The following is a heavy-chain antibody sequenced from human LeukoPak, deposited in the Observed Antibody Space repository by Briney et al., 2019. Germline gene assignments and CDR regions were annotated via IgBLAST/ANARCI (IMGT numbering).Heavy chain of an antibody. V-gene: IGHV4-59*01. Sequence: SETLSLTCTVSGGSISSYYWSWIRQPPGKGLEWIGYIYYSGSTNYNPSLKSRVTISVDTSKNQFSLKLSSVAAADTAVYYCARGRQGKSSRLDLQHWGQGTLVTVSS. CDR2: IYYSGST. CDR3: ARGRQGKSSRLDLQH. J-gene: IGHJ1*01. CDR1: GGSISSYY. D-gene: IGHD6-13*01.